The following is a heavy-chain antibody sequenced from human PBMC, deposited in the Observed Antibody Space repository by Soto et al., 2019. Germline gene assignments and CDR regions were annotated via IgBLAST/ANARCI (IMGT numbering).Heavy chain of an antibody. Sequence: GGSLRLSCAASGFTFSSYGMHWVRQAPGKGLEWVAVISYDGSNKYYADSVKGRFTISGDNSKNTLYLQMNSLRAEDTAVYYCAKALGYSSSWYHLDYWGQGTLVTVSS. CDR3: AKALGYSSSWYHLDY. V-gene: IGHV3-30*18. J-gene: IGHJ4*02. CDR1: GFTFSSYG. D-gene: IGHD6-13*01. CDR2: ISYDGSNK.